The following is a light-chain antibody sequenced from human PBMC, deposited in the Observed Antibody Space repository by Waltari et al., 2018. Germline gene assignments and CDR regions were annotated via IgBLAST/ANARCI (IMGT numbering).Light chain of an antibody. Sequence: QSVLTQPPSVSAAPGQKVTIPCSGSSSNIGNKYVSWYQQFPGKAPKLLIYDNNKRPSGIPDRFSGSKSGTSATLGITGLQTGDEADYYCGTWDSSLSAGGVFGTGTKVTVL. V-gene: IGLV1-51*01. J-gene: IGLJ1*01. CDR2: DNN. CDR3: GTWDSSLSAGGV. CDR1: SSNIGNKY.